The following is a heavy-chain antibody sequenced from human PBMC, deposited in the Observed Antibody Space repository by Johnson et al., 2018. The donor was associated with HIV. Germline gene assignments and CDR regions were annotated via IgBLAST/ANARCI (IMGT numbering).Heavy chain of an antibody. V-gene: IGHV3-66*02. Sequence: VQLVESGGGVVQPGRSLRLSCAVSGFTVSSNYITWVRQAPGKGLEWISVICEGGNSAYYTDSVEGRFTISRDNSKNTLYLQMNSLRPEDTAVYYCTKVWGFYYGQYHDAFDIWGQGTMVTVSS. J-gene: IGHJ3*02. CDR3: TKVWGFYYGQYHDAFDI. D-gene: IGHD3-10*01. CDR2: ICEGGNSA. CDR1: GFTVSSNY.